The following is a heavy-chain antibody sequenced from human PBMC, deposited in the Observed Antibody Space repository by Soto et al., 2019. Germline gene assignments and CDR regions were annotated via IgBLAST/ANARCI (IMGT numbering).Heavy chain of an antibody. CDR3: ARVDYDILTGPFS. Sequence: SLKVSCNASGGTFSSYTISWVRQAPGQGLEWMGRIIPILGIANYAQKFQGRVTITADKSTSTAYMELSSLRSEDTAVYYCARVDYDILTGPFSWGQGTLVTVSS. J-gene: IGHJ5*02. D-gene: IGHD3-9*01. CDR1: GGTFSSYT. CDR2: IIPILGIA. V-gene: IGHV1-69*02.